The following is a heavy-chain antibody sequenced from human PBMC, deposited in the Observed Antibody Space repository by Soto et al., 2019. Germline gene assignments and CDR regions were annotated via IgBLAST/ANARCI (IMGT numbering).Heavy chain of an antibody. J-gene: IGHJ6*02. CDR1: GGTFSIYA. CDR3: ARAGYSGYDLGGYYYYYGMDV. D-gene: IGHD5-12*01. Sequence: GASVKVSCKASGGTFSIYAISGVVQPALRWRDGMGGIIPIFGTANYAQKFQGRVTITADKSTSTAYMELSSLRSEDTAVYYRARAGYSGYDLGGYYYYYGMDVWGQGTTVTVSS. CDR2: IIPIFGTA. V-gene: IGHV1-69*06.